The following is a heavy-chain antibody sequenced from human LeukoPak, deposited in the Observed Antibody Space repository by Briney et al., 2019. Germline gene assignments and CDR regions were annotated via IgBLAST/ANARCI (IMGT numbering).Heavy chain of an antibody. CDR3: AGRRDSSGSYDF. CDR1: GFSFTNYW. CDR2: IFPDDSDT. D-gene: IGHD3-22*01. V-gene: IGHV5-51*01. Sequence: GESLKSSCKGSGFSFTNYWIGWVRQMPGKGLEWMGIIFPDDSDTRYSPSFQGQVTISADKSISTAYLQWSSLKASDTAMYYCAGRRDSSGSYDFWGQGTLVIVSS. J-gene: IGHJ4*02.